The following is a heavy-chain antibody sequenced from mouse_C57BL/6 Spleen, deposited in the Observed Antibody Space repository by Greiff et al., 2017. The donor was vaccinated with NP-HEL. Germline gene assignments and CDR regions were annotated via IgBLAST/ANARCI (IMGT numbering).Heavy chain of an antibody. D-gene: IGHD2-1*01. Sequence: QVQLQQSGAELVKPGASVMMSCKASGYTFTSYWITWVKQRPGQGLEWIGDIYPGSGSTNYNEKFKSKATLTVDTSSSTAYMQLSSLTSEDSAVYYCAKSYYGNSSYAMDYWGQRTSVTVSS. CDR3: AKSYYGNSSYAMDY. CDR1: GYTFTSYW. J-gene: IGHJ4*01. CDR2: IYPGSGST. V-gene: IGHV1-55*01.